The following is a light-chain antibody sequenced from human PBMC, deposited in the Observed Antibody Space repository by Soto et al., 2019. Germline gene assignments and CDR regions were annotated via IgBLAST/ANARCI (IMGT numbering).Light chain of an antibody. CDR2: DVT. Sequence: QSALTQPASVSGSHGQSITISCTGTSSDVGGYKYVSWYQLHPGTAPKLVIYDVTNRPSGVSNRFSGSKSGNTASLTISGLQAEDEADYFSSSYTSTSTLFGTGTKLTVL. CDR3: SSYTSTSTL. CDR1: SSDVGGYKY. J-gene: IGLJ1*01. V-gene: IGLV2-14*01.